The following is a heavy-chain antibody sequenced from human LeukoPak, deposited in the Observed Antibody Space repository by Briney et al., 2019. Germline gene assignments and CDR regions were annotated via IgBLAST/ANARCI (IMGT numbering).Heavy chain of an antibody. CDR3: AKGTGTTKGFFYYAMDV. Sequence: GGSLRLSCAASGFTFSSYAMGWVRQAPGKGLEWVSGISGSGGSTYYADSVKGRFTISRDNSKNTLYLQMNSLRAEDTAVYYCAKGTGTTKGFFYYAMDVWGQGTTVTVSS. J-gene: IGHJ6*02. CDR2: ISGSGGST. CDR1: GFTFSSYA. V-gene: IGHV3-23*01. D-gene: IGHD1-1*01.